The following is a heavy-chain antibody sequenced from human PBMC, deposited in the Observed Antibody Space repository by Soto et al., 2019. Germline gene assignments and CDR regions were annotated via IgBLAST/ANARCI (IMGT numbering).Heavy chain of an antibody. CDR2: ISSSGYI. CDR3: ARDCSGGSCYPGMDV. Sequence: GGSLRLSCAASGFNFNSYTISWVRQAPGKRLEWLSSISSSGYIFSTDSVRGRFTISRDNAKNSVYLQINSLRAEDTAVYFCARDCSGGSCYPGMDVWGQGTTVTVSS. V-gene: IGHV3-21*01. J-gene: IGHJ6*02. CDR1: GFNFNSYT. D-gene: IGHD2-15*01.